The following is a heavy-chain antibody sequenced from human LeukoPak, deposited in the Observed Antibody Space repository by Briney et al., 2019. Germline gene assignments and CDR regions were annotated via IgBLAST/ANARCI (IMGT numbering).Heavy chain of an antibody. CDR3: ARDPLRQQLVAYFWFDP. J-gene: IGHJ5*02. D-gene: IGHD6-13*01. V-gene: IGHV3-11*04. CDR2: IGSSGSTI. Sequence: GGSLRLSCAASGFTFSDYYMSWIRQAPGKGLEWVSYIGSSGSTIYYADSVKGRFTISRDNAKNSLYLQMNSLRAEDTAVYYCARDPLRQQLVAYFWFDPWGQGTLVTVSS. CDR1: GFTFSDYY.